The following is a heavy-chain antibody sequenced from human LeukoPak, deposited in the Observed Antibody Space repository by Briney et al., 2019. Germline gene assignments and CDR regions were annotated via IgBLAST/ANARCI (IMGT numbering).Heavy chain of an antibody. J-gene: IGHJ4*02. CDR1: GYTFTGYY. CDR2: INPNSGGT. CDR3: ARDLGYCSSTSCLPFDY. D-gene: IGHD2-2*01. V-gene: IGHV1-2*02. Sequence: ASVKVSCKASGYTFTGYYIHWVRQAPGQGLEWMGWINPNSGGTNYAQKFQGRVTMTRDTSISTAYMELSRLRSDDTAVYYCARDLGYCSSTSCLPFDYWGQGTLVTVSS.